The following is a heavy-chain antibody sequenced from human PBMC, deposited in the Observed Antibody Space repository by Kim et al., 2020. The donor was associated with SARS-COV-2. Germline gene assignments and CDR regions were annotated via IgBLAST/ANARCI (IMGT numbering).Heavy chain of an antibody. Sequence: GGSLRLSCAASGFTFSSYWMHWVRQAPGKGLVWVSRINSDGGTTSYADSVKGRFTISRDNARSTLYLQMNSLRAEGTAVYYCASRRYTGTYSYFDYWGQGTLLTGSS. CDR2: INSDGGTT. CDR1: GFTFSSYW. D-gene: IGHD1-26*01. V-gene: IGHV3-74*01. J-gene: IGHJ4*02. CDR3: ASRRYTGTYSYFDY.